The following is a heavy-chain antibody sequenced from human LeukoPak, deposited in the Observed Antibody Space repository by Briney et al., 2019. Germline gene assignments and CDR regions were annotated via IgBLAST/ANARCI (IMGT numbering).Heavy chain of an antibody. D-gene: IGHD3-10*01. CDR2: IYSGGAT. CDR1: GFSVSNKY. J-gene: IGHJ4*02. CDR3: ATSQGRHVEA. Sequence: TGGSLRLSCAAPGFSVSNKYMSWVRQAPGRGLEWVSLIYSGGATYYADSVRGRFTLSRDNSKNTLDLQMSSLRAEDTAVYYCATSQGRHVEAWGQGTLVTVSS. V-gene: IGHV3-53*01.